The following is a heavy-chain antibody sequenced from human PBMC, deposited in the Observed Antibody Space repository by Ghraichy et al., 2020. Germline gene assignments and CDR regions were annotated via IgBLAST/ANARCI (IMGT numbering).Heavy chain of an antibody. CDR3: ARAGYCSSTSCHYYYYGMDV. CDR2: ISSSSSTI. V-gene: IGHV3-48*02. Sequence: GGSLRLSCAASGFTFSSYSMNWVRQAPWKGLEWVSYISSSSSTIYYADSVKGRFTISRDNAKNSLYLQMNSLRDEDTAVYYCARAGYCSSTSCHYYYYGMDVWGQGTTVTVSS. CDR1: GFTFSSYS. J-gene: IGHJ6*02. D-gene: IGHD2-2*01.